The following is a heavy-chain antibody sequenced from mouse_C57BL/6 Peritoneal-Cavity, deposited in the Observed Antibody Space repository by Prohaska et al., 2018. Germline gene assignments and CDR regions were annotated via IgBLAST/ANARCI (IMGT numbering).Heavy chain of an antibody. CDR2: MSSGGEYN. Sequence: DVKLVESGEGLVKPGGSLKLSCAASGFTFSSYAMSWVRQTPGKRRGWVAYMSSGGEYNYYADTVKGRFTISRDNARNTLYLQMSSLKSEDTAMYYCTREGDYAWFAYWGQGTLVTVSA. J-gene: IGHJ3*01. D-gene: IGHD2-4*01. CDR3: TREGDYAWFAY. V-gene: IGHV5-9-1*02. CDR1: GFTFSSYA.